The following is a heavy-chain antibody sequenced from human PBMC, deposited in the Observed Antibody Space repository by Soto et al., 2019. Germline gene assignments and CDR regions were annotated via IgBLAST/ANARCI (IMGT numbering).Heavy chain of an antibody. J-gene: IGHJ4*02. Sequence: PGGSLRLSCAASGFTFSNAWMSWVRQAPGKGLEWVGRIKSKTDGGTTDYAAPVKGRFTISRDDSKSTVYLQMNSLKTEDTAVYYCTTDLAYWNYWYWGQGTLVTVSS. V-gene: IGHV3-15*01. CDR3: TTDLAYWNYWY. D-gene: IGHD1-7*01. CDR2: IKSKTDGGTT. CDR1: GFTFSNAW.